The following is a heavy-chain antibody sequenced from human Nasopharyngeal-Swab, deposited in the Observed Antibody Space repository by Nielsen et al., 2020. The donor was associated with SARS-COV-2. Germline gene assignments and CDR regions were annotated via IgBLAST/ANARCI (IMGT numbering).Heavy chain of an antibody. D-gene: IGHD6-19*01. Sequence: GESLKISCAASGFTFSSYGMHWVRQAPGKGLEWVAVIWYDGSNKYYADSVKGRFTISRDNSKNTVYLQMDSLRAEDTAVYYCARGKSTGWYHYWGQGTLVSVSS. CDR3: ARGKSTGWYHY. J-gene: IGHJ4*02. V-gene: IGHV3-33*01. CDR2: IWYDGSNK. CDR1: GFTFSSYG.